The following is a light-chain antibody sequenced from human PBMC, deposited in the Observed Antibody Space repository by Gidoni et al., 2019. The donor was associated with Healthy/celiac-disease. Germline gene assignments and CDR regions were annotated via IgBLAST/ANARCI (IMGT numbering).Light chain of an antibody. V-gene: IGLV1-40*01. Sequence: QSVLTPPPSVSGSPGQGVTLSCTGSSSNIGAGYDVHWYQQLPGTAPKLLIYGNSNRPSGVPDRFSGSKSGTSASLAITGLQAEDEADYYCQSYDSSLSASVVFGGGTKLTVL. J-gene: IGLJ2*01. CDR1: SSNIGAGYD. CDR2: GNS. CDR3: QSYDSSLSASVV.